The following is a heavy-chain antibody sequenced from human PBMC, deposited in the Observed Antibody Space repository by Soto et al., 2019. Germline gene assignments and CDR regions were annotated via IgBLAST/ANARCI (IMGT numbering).Heavy chain of an antibody. J-gene: IGHJ4*02. Sequence: QVQVVESGGGVVQPGRSLRLSCAASGFTFSDYGMHWVRQAPGKGLEWVAVIWSDGSNKYYADSVKGRFTISRDNSKNTLYLQMNSLRAEDTAVYYCAIDRGICADCWGQGTLVTVSS. V-gene: IGHV3-33*01. CDR3: AIDRGICADC. CDR2: IWSDGSNK. D-gene: IGHD3-3*02. CDR1: GFTFSDYG.